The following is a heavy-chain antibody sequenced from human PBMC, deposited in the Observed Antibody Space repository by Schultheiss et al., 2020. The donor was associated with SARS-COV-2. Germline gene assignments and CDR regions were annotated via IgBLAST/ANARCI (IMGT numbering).Heavy chain of an antibody. D-gene: IGHD6-19*01. CDR2: INHSGST. Sequence: SETLSLTCTVSGGSISSGDYYWSWIRQPPGKGLEWIGEINHSGSTNYNPSLKSRVTISVDTSKNHFSLKLSSVTAADTAVYYCARDSSGWTHYYYYGMDVWGQGTTVTVSS. CDR3: ARDSSGWTHYYYYGMDV. V-gene: IGHV4-61*03. J-gene: IGHJ6*02. CDR1: GGSISSGDYY.